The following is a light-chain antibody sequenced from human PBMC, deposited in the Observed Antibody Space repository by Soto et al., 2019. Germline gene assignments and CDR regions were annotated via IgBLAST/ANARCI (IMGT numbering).Light chain of an antibody. V-gene: IGKV3-20*01. Sequence: EFVLTQSPGTLYLSPGERATLSCRASQSVSANNLAWYQQKPGQAPRLLIYGASSRATGIPDRFSGSGSGTDFTLTIRRLEPEDFAVYYCQQYGSSYPWTFGQGTKVDIK. CDR3: QQYGSSYPWT. CDR1: QSVSANN. J-gene: IGKJ1*01. CDR2: GAS.